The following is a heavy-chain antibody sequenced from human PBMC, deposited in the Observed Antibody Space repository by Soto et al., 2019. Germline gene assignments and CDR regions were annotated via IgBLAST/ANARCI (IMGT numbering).Heavy chain of an antibody. CDR1: GGTFSSYA. V-gene: IGHV1-69*13. CDR3: ARGGSSVSWYYTCGMDL. CDR2: IIPIFGTA. J-gene: IGHJ6*02. Sequence: SVKVSCKAPGGTFSSYAISWARQAPGQGLEWMGGIIPIFGTANYAQKFQGRVTITADESTSTAYMELSSLRSEDTAVYYCARGGSSVSWYYTCGMDLWGQGTTVTVSS. D-gene: IGHD6-25*01.